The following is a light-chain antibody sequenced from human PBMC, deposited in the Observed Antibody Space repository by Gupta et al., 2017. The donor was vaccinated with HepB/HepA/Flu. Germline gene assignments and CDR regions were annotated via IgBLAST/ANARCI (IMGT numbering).Light chain of an antibody. V-gene: IGKV4-1*01. CDR1: QSVLYSSNNKNY. J-gene: IGKJ1*01. CDR2: WAS. CDR3: QQDYSTPRT. Sequence: DIVMTQSPDSLAVSLGERATINCKSSQSVLYSSNNKNYLAWYQQKPGQPPKLLIYWASTRESGVPDRFSGSGSGTDFTLTISSRQAEDVAVYYCQQDYSTPRTFGQGTKVEIK.